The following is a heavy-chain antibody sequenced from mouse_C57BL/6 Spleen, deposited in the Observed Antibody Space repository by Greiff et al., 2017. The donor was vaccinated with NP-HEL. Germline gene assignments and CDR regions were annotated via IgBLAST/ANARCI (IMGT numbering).Heavy chain of an antibody. V-gene: IGHV1-54*01. CDR1: GYAFTNYL. J-gene: IGHJ2*01. CDR3: ARSEATMITFDY. D-gene: IGHD2-4*01. Sequence: QVQLQQPGAELVRPGTSVKVSCKASGYAFTNYLIEWVKQRPGQGLEWIGVINPGSGGTNYNEKFKGKATLTADKSSSTAYMQLSSLTSEDSAVYFCARSEATMITFDYWGQGTTLTVSS. CDR2: INPGSGGT.